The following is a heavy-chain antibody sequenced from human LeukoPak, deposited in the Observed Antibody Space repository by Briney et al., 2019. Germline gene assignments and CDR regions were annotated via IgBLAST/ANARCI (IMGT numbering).Heavy chain of an antibody. Sequence: GGSLRLSCAASEFSVGSNYMTWVRQAPGKGLEWVSLIYSGGSTYYADSVKGRFTISRDNSKNTLYLQMNSLRAEDTAVYFCARAATTGTVDYWGQGTLVTVSS. CDR1: EFSVGSNY. J-gene: IGHJ4*02. D-gene: IGHD1-1*01. CDR3: ARAATTGTVDY. CDR2: IYSGGST. V-gene: IGHV3-66*01.